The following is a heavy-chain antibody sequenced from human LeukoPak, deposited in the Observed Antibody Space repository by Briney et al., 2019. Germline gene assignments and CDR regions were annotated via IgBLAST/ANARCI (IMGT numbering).Heavy chain of an antibody. CDR1: GYTLTDLS. D-gene: IGHD1-26*01. CDR3: ATAPRMAHSELPIDF. J-gene: IGHJ4*02. Sequence: ASLKVSCKVSGYTLTDLSMHWVRQAPGKGLGGLGVFDPEDGETFYAQKFQGRVTMTEDTSTDTAYMELSSLRSEDTAVYYCATAPRMAHSELPIDFWGQGTLVTVSS. V-gene: IGHV1-24*01. CDR2: FDPEDGET.